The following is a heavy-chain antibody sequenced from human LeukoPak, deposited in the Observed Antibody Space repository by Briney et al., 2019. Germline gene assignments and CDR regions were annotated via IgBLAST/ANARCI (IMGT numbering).Heavy chain of an antibody. CDR3: ARLGAGPTYYDFWSGYSSFYFDY. CDR1: GGATSGGNYY. V-gene: IGHV4-39*02. J-gene: IGHJ4*02. D-gene: IGHD3-3*01. CDR2: ISSSGNT. Sequence: SETLSLTCIVSGGATSGGNYYWGWIRRPPGKGLEWIGGISSSGNTYYNPSLKSRITISIDTSKNHISLKLSSVTAADTAVYYCARLGAGPTYYDFWSGYSSFYFDYWGQGTLVTVSS.